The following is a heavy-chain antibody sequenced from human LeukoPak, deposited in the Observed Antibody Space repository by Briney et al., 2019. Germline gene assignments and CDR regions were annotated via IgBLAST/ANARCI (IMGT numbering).Heavy chain of an antibody. Sequence: NPSETLSLTCTVSGGSVSSGSYYWSWIRQPPGKGPEWTGCMYYSGGTNYNPSLKSRVTISVDTSKNQFSLKLSSVTAADTAVYYCARDGIAAVGNAEYFQHWGQGTLVTVSS. V-gene: IGHV4-61*01. CDR2: MYYSGGT. D-gene: IGHD6-13*01. CDR1: GGSVSSGSYY. CDR3: ARDGIAAVGNAEYFQH. J-gene: IGHJ1*01.